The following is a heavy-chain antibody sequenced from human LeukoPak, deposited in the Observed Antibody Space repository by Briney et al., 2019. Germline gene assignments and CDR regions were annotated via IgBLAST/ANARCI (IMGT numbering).Heavy chain of an antibody. Sequence: TGGSLRLSCAASGFTFSSYAMSWVRQAPGKGLQWVSAISGSGGSTYYADSVKGRFTISRDNSKNTLYLQMNSLRAEDTAVYYCAKDPGGGGDYYYFDYWGQGTLVTVSS. D-gene: IGHD2-21*02. V-gene: IGHV3-23*01. CDR3: AKDPGGGGDYYYFDY. J-gene: IGHJ4*02. CDR2: ISGSGGST. CDR1: GFTFSSYA.